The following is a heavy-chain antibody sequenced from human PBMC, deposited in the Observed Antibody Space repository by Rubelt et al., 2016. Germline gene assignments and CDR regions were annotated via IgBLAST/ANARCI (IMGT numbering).Heavy chain of an antibody. V-gene: IGHV1-46*01. J-gene: IGHJ5*02. CDR2: LNPRGCST. D-gene: IGHD6-13*01. Sequence: QVQLVQSGAEVKKPGASVKVSCKASGYTFTSYYMHWVRQAPGQGLEWMGILNPRGCSTSYAQKFQGRVTMTRDTSTSTVYMELSSLRSEDTAVYYCARNHYSSSWYLNPWGQGTLVTVSS. CDR3: ARNHYSSSWYLNP. CDR1: GYTFTSYY.